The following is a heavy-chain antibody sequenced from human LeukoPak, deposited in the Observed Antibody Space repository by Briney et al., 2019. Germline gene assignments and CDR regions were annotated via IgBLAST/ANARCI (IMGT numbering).Heavy chain of an antibody. D-gene: IGHD6-13*01. J-gene: IGHJ6*03. CDR1: GGSISSSSYY. CDR2: IYYSGST. Sequence: SETLSLTCTVSGGSISSSSYYWGWIRQPPGTGLEWIGSIYYSGSTYYNPSLKSRVTISVDTSKNQFSLKLSSVTAADTAVYYCARHGSSSWYGCLYYYYYYMDVWGKGTTVTISS. V-gene: IGHV4-39*01. CDR3: ARHGSSSWYGCLYYYYYYMDV.